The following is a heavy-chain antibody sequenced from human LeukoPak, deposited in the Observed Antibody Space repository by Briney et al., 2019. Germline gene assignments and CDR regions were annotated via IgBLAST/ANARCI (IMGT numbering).Heavy chain of an antibody. CDR1: GGSISSGGYH. CDR2: FYYSGPT. Sequence: PSETLSLTCTVSGGSISSGGYHWIWIRQRPGKGLECIAYFYYSGPTSYNPSLKSRVAISVDTSKNQFSLKLISVTAADTAVYYCARDSPNYSSTTLGDGLDVWGQGTTVTVSS. CDR3: ARDSPNYSSTTLGDGLDV. J-gene: IGHJ6*02. V-gene: IGHV4-31*03. D-gene: IGHD6-13*01.